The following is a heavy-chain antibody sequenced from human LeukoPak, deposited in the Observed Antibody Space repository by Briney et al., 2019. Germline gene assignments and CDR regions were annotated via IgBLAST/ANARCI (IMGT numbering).Heavy chain of an antibody. CDR2: INHSGST. J-gene: IGHJ4*02. D-gene: IGHD2-2*01. CDR1: GGSVSGYY. V-gene: IGHV4-34*01. Sequence: PSETLSLTCAVYGGSVSGYYWSWIRQPPGKGLEWIGEINHSGSTNYNPSLKSRVTISVDTSKRQFSLKLSSVTAADTAVYYCARQLGYCSSTSCHKEIDYWGQGTLVTVSS. CDR3: ARQLGYCSSTSCHKEIDY.